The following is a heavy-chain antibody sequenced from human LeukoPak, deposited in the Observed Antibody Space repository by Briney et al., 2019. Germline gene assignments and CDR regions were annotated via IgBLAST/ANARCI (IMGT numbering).Heavy chain of an antibody. D-gene: IGHD3-16*01. CDR1: GFIFSNAW. V-gene: IGHV3-15*07. CDR3: ATGGYYFDY. Sequence: GGSLRLSCAGSGFIFSNAWMNWVRQAPGKGLEWVGRIKSEVDGGTTDYAAPVKGRFTISRDDSQNTVYLQMNSLKTEDAAVYYCATGGYYFDYWGQGTTVTVSS. CDR2: IKSEVDGGTT. J-gene: IGHJ4*03.